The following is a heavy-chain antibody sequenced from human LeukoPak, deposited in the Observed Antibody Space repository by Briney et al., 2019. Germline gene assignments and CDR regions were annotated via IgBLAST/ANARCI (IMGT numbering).Heavy chain of an antibody. CDR3: ATQDLIAAAGDLDY. J-gene: IGHJ4*02. Sequence: SETLSLTCTVSGGSISSGDYYWSWIRQPPGKGLEWIGCIYYSGSTYYNPSLKSRVTISVDTSKNQFSLKLSSVTAADTAVYYCATQDLIAAAGDLDYWGQGTLVTVSS. V-gene: IGHV4-30-4*01. CDR2: IYYSGST. D-gene: IGHD6-13*01. CDR1: GGSISSGDYY.